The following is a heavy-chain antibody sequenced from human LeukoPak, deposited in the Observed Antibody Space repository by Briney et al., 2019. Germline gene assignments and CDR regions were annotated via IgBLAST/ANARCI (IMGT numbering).Heavy chain of an antibody. D-gene: IGHD3-22*01. J-gene: IGHJ4*02. CDR3: ARSKAYYDSSGYANDC. V-gene: IGHV4-4*07. CDR1: GGSISSYY. CDR2: IYSSGST. Sequence: SETRSLTCTVSGGSISSYYWSWIRQPAGKGLEWIGRIYSSGSTNYDPSLKSRVTMSVDTSKNQFSLKLSSVTAADTAVYYCARSKAYYDSSGYANDCWGQGTLVTVSS.